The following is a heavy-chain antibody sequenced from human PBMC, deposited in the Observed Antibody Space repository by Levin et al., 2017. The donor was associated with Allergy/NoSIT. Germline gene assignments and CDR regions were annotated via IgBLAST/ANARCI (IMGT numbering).Heavy chain of an antibody. CDR3: ARALVVVAAQIDY. Sequence: PGESLKISCAASGFTFSSYAMHWVRQAPGKGLEWVAVISYDGSNKYYADSVKGRFTISRDNSKNTLYLQMNSLRAEDTAVYYCARALVVVAAQIDYWGQGTLVTVSS. V-gene: IGHV3-30-3*01. CDR2: ISYDGSNK. J-gene: IGHJ4*02. D-gene: IGHD2-15*01. CDR1: GFTFSSYA.